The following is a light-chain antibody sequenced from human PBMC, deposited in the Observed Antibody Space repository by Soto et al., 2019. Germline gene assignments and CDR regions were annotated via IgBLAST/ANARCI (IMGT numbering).Light chain of an antibody. CDR2: AAS. J-gene: IGKJ1*01. CDR1: QSISSY. CDR3: QQSYSPRT. V-gene: IGKV1-39*01. Sequence: DIQMTQSPSSLFASVGDRVTITCRASQSISSYLNWYQQKPGKAPKLLIYAASSLQSGVPSRFSGSGSGTDFTLTISSLQPEDFATYYCQQSYSPRTFGQGTKVEIK.